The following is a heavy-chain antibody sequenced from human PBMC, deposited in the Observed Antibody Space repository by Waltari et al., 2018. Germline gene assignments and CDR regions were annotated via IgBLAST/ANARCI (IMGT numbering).Heavy chain of an antibody. CDR2: IGSSSTYI. CDR3: ARDLYGSGGDWFDP. V-gene: IGHV3-21*03. D-gene: IGHD3-10*01. J-gene: IGHJ5*02. Sequence: ELPLVESGGGLVKPGGSLRLSCVASGLGFTTYARNWVRQAPGKGLEWVSSIGSSSTYIFYADSVKGRFTISRDNAKNSLYLEMNSLRADDTAVYYCARDLYGSGGDWFDPWGQGTLVTVSS. CDR1: GLGFTTYA.